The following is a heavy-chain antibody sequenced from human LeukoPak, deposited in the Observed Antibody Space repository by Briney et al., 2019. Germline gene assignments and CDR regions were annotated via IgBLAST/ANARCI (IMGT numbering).Heavy chain of an antibody. CDR1: GYTFTSYG. Sequence: ASVKVSCKASGYTFTSYGISWVRQAPGQGLEWMGWISAYNGNTNYAQKLQGRVTMTTDTSTSTAYMELRSLRSDDTAMYYCARDCSSTSCYARSFDYWGQGTLVTVSS. J-gene: IGHJ4*02. V-gene: IGHV1-18*01. CDR3: ARDCSSTSCYARSFDY. CDR2: ISAYNGNT. D-gene: IGHD2-2*01.